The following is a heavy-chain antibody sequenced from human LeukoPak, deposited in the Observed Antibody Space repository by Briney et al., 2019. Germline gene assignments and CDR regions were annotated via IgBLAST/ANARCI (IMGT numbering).Heavy chain of an antibody. V-gene: IGHV4-28*01. Sequence: PSETLSLTCAVSGYSISTSNWWGWIRQPPGKGLEWIGYIYYSGSTFYAPSLKSRVTMSVDTSNNQFSLKLSSVTAVDSAVYYCARNDHESGGFDFWGQGALVTVSS. CDR3: ARNDHESGGFDF. D-gene: IGHD2-15*01. J-gene: IGHJ4*02. CDR2: IYYSGST. CDR1: GYSISTSNW.